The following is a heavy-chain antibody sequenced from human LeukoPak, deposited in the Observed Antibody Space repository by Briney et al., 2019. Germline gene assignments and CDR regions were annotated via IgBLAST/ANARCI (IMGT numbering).Heavy chain of an antibody. CDR3: ARDVYSYGQFDP. Sequence: GSVRDSCKASGYTFTDYYIHWVRQAPGQGLEHMGWINPKNGATHHPQRFQGRVTMTRDTSISTAYMDLSSLTSDDTAVYYCARDVYSYGQFDPWGQGSL. J-gene: IGHJ5*01. CDR2: INPKNGAT. V-gene: IGHV1-2*02. D-gene: IGHD3-10*01. CDR1: GYTFTDYY.